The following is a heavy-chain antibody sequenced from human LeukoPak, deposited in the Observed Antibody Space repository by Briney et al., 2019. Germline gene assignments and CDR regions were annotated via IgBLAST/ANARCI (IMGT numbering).Heavy chain of an antibody. Sequence: ASVKVSCKASGYKFTNYGISWVRQAPGQGLEWMGWSSAYNGNTNYAQKLQGRVTMTTDTSTSTAYMELSRLRSDDTAVYYCARSPQYGDYYYYMDVWGKGTTVTVSS. V-gene: IGHV1-18*01. CDR2: SSAYNGNT. CDR1: GYKFTNYG. J-gene: IGHJ6*03. D-gene: IGHD4-17*01. CDR3: ARSPQYGDYYYYMDV.